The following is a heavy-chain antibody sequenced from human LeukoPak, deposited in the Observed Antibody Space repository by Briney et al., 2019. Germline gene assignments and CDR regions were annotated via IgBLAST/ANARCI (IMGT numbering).Heavy chain of an antibody. Sequence: APVKVSCKASGYTFTGYYMHWVRQAPGQGLEWMGWINPNSGGTNYAQKFQGRVTMTRDTSISTAYMELSRLRSDDTAVYYCARDSRDGYNSYFDYWGQGTLVTVSS. CDR3: ARDSRDGYNSYFDY. CDR1: GYTFTGYY. J-gene: IGHJ4*02. CDR2: INPNSGGT. D-gene: IGHD5-24*01. V-gene: IGHV1-2*02.